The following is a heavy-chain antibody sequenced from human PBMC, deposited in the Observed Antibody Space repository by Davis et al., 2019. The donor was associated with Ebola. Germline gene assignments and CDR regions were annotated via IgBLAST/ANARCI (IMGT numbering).Heavy chain of an antibody. CDR2: IVVGSGNT. CDR3: ARVRWTSGYYFDY. CDR1: GFTFTSSA. D-gene: IGHD3-22*01. V-gene: IGHV1-58*01. J-gene: IGHJ4*02. Sequence: AASVKVSCKASGFTFTSSAVQWVRQARGQRLEWIGWIVVGSGNTNYAQKFQERVTITRDMSTSTAYMELSSLRSEDTAVYYCARVRWTSGYYFDYWGQGTLVTVSS.